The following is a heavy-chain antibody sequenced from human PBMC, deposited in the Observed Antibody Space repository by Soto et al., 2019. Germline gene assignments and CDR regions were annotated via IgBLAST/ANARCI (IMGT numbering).Heavy chain of an antibody. CDR3: ARGGHIAVVTDSFDS. CDR2: IHPSGGGS. Sequence: ASVKLSCESSGYPFKTYYLHWVRQAPEQGLEWMGMIHPSGGGSTYAQKFLGRVTMTMDSSTSTVFMELTSLRSADTAVYYCARGGHIAVVTDSFDSWGQGTLVTVSS. CDR1: GYPFKTYY. V-gene: IGHV1-46*02. D-gene: IGHD2-21*02. J-gene: IGHJ4*02.